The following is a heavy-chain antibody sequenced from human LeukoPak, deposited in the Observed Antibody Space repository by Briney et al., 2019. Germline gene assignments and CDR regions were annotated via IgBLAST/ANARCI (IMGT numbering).Heavy chain of an antibody. V-gene: IGHV3-23*01. CDR3: AKALTYYYDSSGYGY. Sequence: QSGGSLRLSCAASGFTFSSYAMSWVRQAPGKGLEWVSAISGSGGSTYYADSVKGRFTISRDNSKNTLYLQMNSLRAEDTAVYYCAKALTYYYDSSGYGYWGQGTLVTVSS. D-gene: IGHD3-22*01. CDR1: GFTFSSYA. CDR2: ISGSGGST. J-gene: IGHJ4*02.